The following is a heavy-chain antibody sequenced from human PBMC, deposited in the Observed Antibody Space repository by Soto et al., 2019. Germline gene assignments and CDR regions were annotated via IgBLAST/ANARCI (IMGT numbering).Heavy chain of an antibody. J-gene: IGHJ4*02. CDR2: ISGYNGNT. CDR1: GYTFTSSG. Sequence: QVQLVQSGAEVKKPGASVKVSCKASGYTFTSSGISWVRQAPGQGLEWMGWISGYNGNTHYAQKFQGRVTMTSDPATSTAYMELRSLRSNDTAVYFCARAASSAVSLFDSWGQGTLVTVSS. D-gene: IGHD4-17*01. CDR3: ARAASSAVSLFDS. V-gene: IGHV1-18*01.